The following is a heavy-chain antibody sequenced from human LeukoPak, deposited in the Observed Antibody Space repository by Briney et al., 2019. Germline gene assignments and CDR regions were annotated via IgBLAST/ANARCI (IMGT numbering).Heavy chain of an antibody. CDR1: GFTFSSYG. Sequence: GGSLRLSCAASGFTFSSYGMHWVRQAPGKGLEWVAVIWYDGSNKYYADSVKGRFTISRDNSKNTLYLQMNSLRAEDTAVYYCARDWQVSESYHFDYWGQGTLVTVSS. V-gene: IGHV3-33*01. J-gene: IGHJ4*02. CDR2: IWYDGSNK. CDR3: ARDWQVSESYHFDY. D-gene: IGHD3-16*02.